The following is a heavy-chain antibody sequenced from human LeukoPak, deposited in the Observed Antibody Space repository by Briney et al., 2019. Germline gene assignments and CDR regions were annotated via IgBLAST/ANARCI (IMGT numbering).Heavy chain of an antibody. CDR2: ISSSSYI. D-gene: IGHD1-26*01. CDR3: ARDLIVGAIGFAY. CDR1: GLTFSSYS. Sequence: GGSLRLSCAASGLTFSSYSMNWVRQAPGKGLEWVSSISSSSYIYYADSVKGRFTISRDNAKNSLYLQMNSLRAEDTAVYYCARDLIVGAIGFAYWGQGTLVTVSS. J-gene: IGHJ4*02. V-gene: IGHV3-21*01.